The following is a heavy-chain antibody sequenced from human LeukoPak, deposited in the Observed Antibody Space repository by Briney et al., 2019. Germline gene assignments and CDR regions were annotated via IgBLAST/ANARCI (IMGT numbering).Heavy chain of an antibody. J-gene: IGHJ2*01. D-gene: IGHD2-2*01. V-gene: IGHV3-74*01. Sequence: GGSLRLSCAASGFTFSSYWMHWVRQAPGKGLVSVSRINSDGSSTSYADSVKGRFTISRDNAKNTLYLQMNSLRAEDTAVYYCASPSFYCSSTSCYGPHWYFDLWGRGTLVTVSS. CDR3: ASPSFYCSSTSCYGPHWYFDL. CDR2: INSDGSST. CDR1: GFTFSSYW.